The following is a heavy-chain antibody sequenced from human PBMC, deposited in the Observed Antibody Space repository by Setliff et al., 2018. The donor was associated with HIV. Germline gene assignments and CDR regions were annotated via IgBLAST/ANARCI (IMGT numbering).Heavy chain of an antibody. Sequence: PGGSLRLSCAAPGFIFSNYWMHWVRQAPGKGLVWVSRINSDGSSISYADSVKGRFTISRDNAKNTLYLQMNSLRAEDTAVYYCAKDCRVGWVFTYGMDVWGQGTLVTVSS. D-gene: IGHD6-13*01. CDR2: INSDGSSI. CDR1: GFIFSNYW. V-gene: IGHV3-74*01. CDR3: AKDCRVGWVFTYGMDV. J-gene: IGHJ6*02.